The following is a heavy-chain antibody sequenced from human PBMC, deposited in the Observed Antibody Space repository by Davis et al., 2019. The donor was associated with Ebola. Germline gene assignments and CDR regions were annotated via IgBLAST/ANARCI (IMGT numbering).Heavy chain of an antibody. CDR1: GGSFSGYY. Sequence: PSETLSLTCAVYGGSFSGYYWSWIRQPPGKGLEWIGEINHSGSTNYNPSLKSRVTISVDTSKNQFSLKLSSVTAADTAVYYCARVVPAALYYYYYGMDVWGQGTTVTVSS. D-gene: IGHD2-2*01. V-gene: IGHV4-34*01. J-gene: IGHJ6*02. CDR2: INHSGST. CDR3: ARVVPAALYYYYYGMDV.